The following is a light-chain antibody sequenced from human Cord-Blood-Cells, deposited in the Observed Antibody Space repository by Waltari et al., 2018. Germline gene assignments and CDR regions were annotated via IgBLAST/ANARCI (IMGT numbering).Light chain of an antibody. CDR3: CSYAGSSSLYV. J-gene: IGLJ1*01. CDR2: EGS. Sequence: QSALTQSASVSGSPGQSITISCTGTSSDVGSYNLVSWYQQHPGKAPKLMIYEGSKRRSGVSNRFSGSKSGNTASLTISGLQAEDEADYYCCSYAGSSSLYVFGTGTKVTVL. V-gene: IGLV2-23*01. CDR1: SSDVGSYNL.